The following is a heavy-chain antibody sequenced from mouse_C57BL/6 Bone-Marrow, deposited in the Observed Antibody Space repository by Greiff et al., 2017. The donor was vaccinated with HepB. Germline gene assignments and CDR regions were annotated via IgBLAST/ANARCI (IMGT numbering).Heavy chain of an antibody. CDR2: IDPEDGDT. V-gene: IGHV14-1*01. D-gene: IGHD1-1*01. Sequence: EVQLQQSGAELVRPGASVKLSCTASGFNIKDYYMHWVKQRPEQGLEWIGRIDPEDGDTEYAPKFQGKATMTADTSSNTAYLQLSRLTSEDTAVYYCTTPLVIITTVVAPDYWGQGTTLTVSS. CDR1: GFNIKDYY. CDR3: TTPLVIITTVVAPDY. J-gene: IGHJ2*01.